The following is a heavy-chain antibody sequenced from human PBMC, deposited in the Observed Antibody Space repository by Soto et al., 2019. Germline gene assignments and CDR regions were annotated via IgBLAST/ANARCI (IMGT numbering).Heavy chain of an antibody. CDR2: IYSGGST. CDR1: GFTVSSNY. Sequence: GGSLRLSCAASGFTVSSNYMSWVRQAPGKGLEWVSVIYSGGSTYYADSVKGRFTISRDNSKNTLYLQMNSLRAEDTAVYYCASDYYGSGIFDYWGQGTLVTVSS. D-gene: IGHD3-10*01. V-gene: IGHV3-66*01. J-gene: IGHJ4*02. CDR3: ASDYYGSGIFDY.